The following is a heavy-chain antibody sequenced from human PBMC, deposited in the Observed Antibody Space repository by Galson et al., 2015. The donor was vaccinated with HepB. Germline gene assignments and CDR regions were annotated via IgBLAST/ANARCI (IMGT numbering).Heavy chain of an antibody. CDR1: GGTFSSYA. CDR2: IIPILGIA. CDR3: ARVPPVGPVEMATALWPQTAG. V-gene: IGHV1-69*04. Sequence: SVKVSCKASGGTFSSYAISWVRQAPGQGLEWMGRIIPILGIANYAQKFQGRVTITADKSTSTAYMELSSLRSEDTAVYYCARVPPVGPVEMATALWPQTAGWGQETLVTVSS. D-gene: IGHD5-24*01. J-gene: IGHJ4*02.